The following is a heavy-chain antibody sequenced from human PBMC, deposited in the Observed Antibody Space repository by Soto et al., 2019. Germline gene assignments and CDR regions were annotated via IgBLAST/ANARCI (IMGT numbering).Heavy chain of an antibody. V-gene: IGHV4-39*01. CDR3: ARLARDYVAEYFQH. J-gene: IGHJ1*01. CDR1: GGSISSSSYY. D-gene: IGHD4-17*01. CDR2: IYYSGST. Sequence: QLQLQESGPGLVKPSETLSLTCTVSGGSISSSSYYWGWIRQPPGKGLEWIGSIYYSGSTYYNPSLKRRVTISVDTSTTQFSLKLSSVTAADTAVYYCARLARDYVAEYFQHWGQGTLVTVSS.